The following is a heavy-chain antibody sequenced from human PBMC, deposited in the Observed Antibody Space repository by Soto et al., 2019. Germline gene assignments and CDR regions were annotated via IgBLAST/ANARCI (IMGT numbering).Heavy chain of an antibody. D-gene: IGHD6-19*01. CDR1: GYTFTSYG. V-gene: IGHV1-18*01. Sequence: QVQLVQSGAEVKKPGASVKVSCKASGYTFTSYGISWVRQAPGQGLEWMGWISAYNGNTNYAQKLQGRVTMTTDTXMSTADMELRSLRSDDTAVYYCARDLSAVAANWFDPWGQGTLVTVSS. J-gene: IGHJ5*02. CDR3: ARDLSAVAANWFDP. CDR2: ISAYNGNT.